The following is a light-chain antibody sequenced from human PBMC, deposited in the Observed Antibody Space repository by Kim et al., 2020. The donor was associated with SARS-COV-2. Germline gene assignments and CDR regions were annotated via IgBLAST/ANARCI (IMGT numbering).Light chain of an antibody. CDR3: NSRDNTANHLI. Sequence: SSELTQDPAVSVALGQTVRITCQGDSLRNYYATWYQQKPGQTPVLVFFGKNNRPSGIPDRFSGSSSGSTASLTITEAQAEDEADYYCNSRDNTANHLIFGGGTQLTV. CDR2: GKN. J-gene: IGLJ2*01. CDR1: SLRNYY. V-gene: IGLV3-19*01.